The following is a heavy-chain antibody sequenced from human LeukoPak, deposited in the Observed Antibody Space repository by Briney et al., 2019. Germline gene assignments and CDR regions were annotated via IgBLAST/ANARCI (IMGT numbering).Heavy chain of an antibody. CDR2: IYYSGST. D-gene: IGHD4-23*01. CDR1: GGSISSYY. Sequence: SETLSLTCTVSGGSISSYYWSWIRQPPGKGLEWIGYIYYSGSTNYNPSLKSRVTISVDTSKNQFSLKLSSVTAADTAVYYCARHGLDYGGNRYHFDYWGQGTLVTVSS. J-gene: IGHJ4*02. V-gene: IGHV4-59*08. CDR3: ARHGLDYGGNRYHFDY.